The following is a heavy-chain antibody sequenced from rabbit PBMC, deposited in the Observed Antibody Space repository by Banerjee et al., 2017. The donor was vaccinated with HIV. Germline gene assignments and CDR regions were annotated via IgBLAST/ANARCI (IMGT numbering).Heavy chain of an antibody. CDR3: ARDLAGVIGWNLNL. V-gene: IGHV1S45*01. D-gene: IGHD4-1*01. CDR2: INTSSGNT. Sequence: QEQLEESGGDLVKPEGSLTLTCTASGFSLSNYNLQWVRQAPGKGLEWIACINTSSGNTVYASWAKGRFTISKTSSTTVTLQMTSLTAADTATYFCARDLAGVIGWNLNLWGQGTLVTVS. J-gene: IGHJ4*01. CDR1: GFSLSNYN.